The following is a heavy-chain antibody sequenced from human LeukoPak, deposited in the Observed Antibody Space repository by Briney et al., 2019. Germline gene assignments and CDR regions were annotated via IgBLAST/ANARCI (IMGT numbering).Heavy chain of an antibody. CDR3: ARVTLGI. CDR1: GYTFSSYG. CDR2: ISAYNGNT. V-gene: IGHV1-18*01. Sequence: ASVKVSCKASGYTFSSYGISWVRQAPGQGLEWMGWISAYNGNTDYAQNLRGRLIMTTDTSTSTAYMELRSLRSDDTAVYYCARVTLGIWGQGTLVTVSS. D-gene: IGHD3-16*01. J-gene: IGHJ4*02.